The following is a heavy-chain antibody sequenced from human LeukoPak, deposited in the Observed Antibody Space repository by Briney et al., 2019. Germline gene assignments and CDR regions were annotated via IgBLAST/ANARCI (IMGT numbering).Heavy chain of an antibody. CDR2: IYTSGST. V-gene: IGHV4-61*02. CDR1: GASINSDGYY. Sequence: PSQTLSLTCSVSGASINSDGYYWSWVRQPAGKGLEWIGRIYTSGSTDYNPSLKSRVTISVDTSKNQFSLRLSSVTAADTAVYYCVRQFDYWGQGTLVTVSS. J-gene: IGHJ4*02. CDR3: VRQFDY.